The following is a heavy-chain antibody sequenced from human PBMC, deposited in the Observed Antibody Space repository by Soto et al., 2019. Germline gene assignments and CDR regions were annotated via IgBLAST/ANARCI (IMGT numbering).Heavy chain of an antibody. CDR3: ARGRSGYQLLYYYYYYGMDV. Sequence: ASVKVSCKASGYTFTSYDINWVRQATGQGLEWMGWMNPNSGNTGYAQKFQGRVTMTRNTSISTAYMELSSLRSEDTAVYYCARGRSGYQLLYYYYYYGMDVWGQGTTVTVSS. V-gene: IGHV1-8*01. D-gene: IGHD2-2*01. CDR1: GYTFTSYD. CDR2: MNPNSGNT. J-gene: IGHJ6*02.